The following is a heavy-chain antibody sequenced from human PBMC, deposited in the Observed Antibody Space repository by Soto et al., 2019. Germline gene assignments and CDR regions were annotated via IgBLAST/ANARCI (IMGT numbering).Heavy chain of an antibody. D-gene: IGHD3-3*01. CDR3: AKDTYYDFWSGYNGEY. CDR2: ISGSGGST. J-gene: IGHJ4*02. CDR1: GFTFSSYA. V-gene: IGHV3-23*01. Sequence: EVQLLESGGGLVQPGGSLRLSCAASGFTFSSYAMSWVRQAPGKGLEWVSAISGSGGSTYYADSVKGRFTISRDNSKNTLYLQMNSLRAEDTAVYYCAKDTYYDFWSGYNGEYWGQGTLVTVSS.